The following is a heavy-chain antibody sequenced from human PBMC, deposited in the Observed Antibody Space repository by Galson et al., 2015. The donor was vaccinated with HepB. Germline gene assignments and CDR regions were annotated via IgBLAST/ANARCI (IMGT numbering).Heavy chain of an antibody. J-gene: IGHJ6*02. V-gene: IGHV3-21*01. CDR1: GFTFSSYS. CDR2: ISSSSSYI. D-gene: IGHD3-3*01. CDR3: ASIPTRSHYDFWSGYFESSNYGMDV. Sequence: SLRLSCAASGFTFSSYSMNWVRQAPGKGLEWVSSISSSSSYIYYADSVKGRFTISRDNAKNSLYLQMNSLRAEDTAVYYCASIPTRSHYDFWSGYFESSNYGMDVWGQGTTVTVSS.